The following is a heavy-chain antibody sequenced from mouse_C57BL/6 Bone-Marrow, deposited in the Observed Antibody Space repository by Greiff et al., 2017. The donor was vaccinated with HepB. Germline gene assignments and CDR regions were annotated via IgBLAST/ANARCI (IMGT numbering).Heavy chain of an antibody. CDR1: GFNIKDDY. CDR3: TTRGPAWFAY. CDR2: IDPENGDT. J-gene: IGHJ3*01. Sequence: VQLQQSGAELVRPGASVKLSCTASGFNIKDDYMHWVKQRPEQGLEWIGWIDPENGDTEYASKFQGKATITADTSSNPAYLQLSSLTSEDSAVYYCTTRGPAWFAYWGQGTLVTVSA. V-gene: IGHV14-4*01.